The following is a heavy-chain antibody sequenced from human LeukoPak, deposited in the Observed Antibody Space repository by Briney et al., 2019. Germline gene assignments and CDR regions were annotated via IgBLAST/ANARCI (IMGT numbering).Heavy chain of an antibody. D-gene: IGHD2-2*01. J-gene: IGHJ4*02. V-gene: IGHV1-2*02. CDR1: GYTFTGDY. Sequence: ASVKVSCKASGYTFTGDYMHWVRQAPGHGLEWMGWINPNSGGTKYAQNFQGRVTMTRDTSISTAYMELSRLRSDDTAVYYCARVPRRECSTSCYLAYWGQGTLVTVSS. CDR2: INPNSGGT. CDR3: ARVPRRECSTSCYLAY.